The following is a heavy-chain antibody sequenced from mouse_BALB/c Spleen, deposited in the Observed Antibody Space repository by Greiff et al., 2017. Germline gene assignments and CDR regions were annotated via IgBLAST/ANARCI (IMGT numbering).Heavy chain of an antibody. V-gene: IGHV5-17*02. CDR2: ISSGSSTI. CDR1: GFTFSSFG. J-gene: IGHJ2*01. D-gene: IGHD2-13*01. CDR3: ARSDWSDY. Sequence: EVKLVESGGGLVQPGGSRKLSCAASGFTFSSFGMHWVRQAPEKGLEWVAYISSGSSTIYYADTVKGRFTISRDNPKNTLFLQMTSLRSEDTAMYYCARSDWSDYWGQGTTLTVSS.